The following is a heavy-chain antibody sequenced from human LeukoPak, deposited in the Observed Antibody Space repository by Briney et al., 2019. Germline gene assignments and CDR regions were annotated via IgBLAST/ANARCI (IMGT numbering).Heavy chain of an antibody. CDR3: VWSSEHYFDF. CDR1: GFTFTNAW. CDR2: IKNKGEGETT. Sequence: KTGGSLRLSCAASGFTFTNAWMSWVRQAPGKGLEWVGRIKNKGEGETTDYAAPVKGRFTISRDDSENTLFLQMHSLETEGTALYYCVWSSEHYFDFWGQGSLVTVSS. J-gene: IGHJ4*02. D-gene: IGHD1-26*01. V-gene: IGHV3-15*01.